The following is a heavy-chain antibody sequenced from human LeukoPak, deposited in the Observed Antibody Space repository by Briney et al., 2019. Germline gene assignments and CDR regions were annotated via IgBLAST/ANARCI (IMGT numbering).Heavy chain of an antibody. J-gene: IGHJ4*02. Sequence: GGSLRLSCAASGFTFSTYAMSWVRQAPGKGLEWVSYISSNGGTTYYADSVKGRFTISRDNAKNSLYLQMNSLRAEDTAVYYCARVRSHYFDYWGQGTLVAASS. CDR1: GFTFSTYA. CDR2: ISSNGGTT. CDR3: ARVRSHYFDY. V-gene: IGHV3-48*03.